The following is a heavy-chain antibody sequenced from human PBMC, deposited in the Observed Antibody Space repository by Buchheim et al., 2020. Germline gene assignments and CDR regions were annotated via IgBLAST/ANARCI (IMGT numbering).Heavy chain of an antibody. Sequence: QVQLQESGPGLVKPLQTLSLTCAVSGGSISSGGYSWSWIRQPPGKGLEWIGYIYYSGSTYYNPSLKSRVTISVDTSKNQFSLKLSSVTAADTAVYYCARRSGGSWGNDYYYYGMDVWGQGTT. D-gene: IGHD2-15*01. V-gene: IGHV4-30-4*07. CDR3: ARRSGGSWGNDYYYYGMDV. CDR2: IYYSGST. CDR1: GGSISSGGYS. J-gene: IGHJ6*02.